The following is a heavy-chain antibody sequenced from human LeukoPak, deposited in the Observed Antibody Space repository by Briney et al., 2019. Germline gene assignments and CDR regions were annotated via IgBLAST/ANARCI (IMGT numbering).Heavy chain of an antibody. CDR1: GFTFSSYS. J-gene: IGHJ6*02. CDR2: ISSSSSYI. CDR3: ARGAGYCSSTSCPLYYYYGMDV. V-gene: IGHV3-21*01. Sequence: GGSLRLSCAASGFTFSSYSMNWVRQAPGKGLEWVSSISSSSSYIYYADSVKGRFTISRDNAKKSLYLQMNSLRAEDTAVYHCARGAGYCSSTSCPLYYYYGMDVWGQGTTVTVSS. D-gene: IGHD2-2*01.